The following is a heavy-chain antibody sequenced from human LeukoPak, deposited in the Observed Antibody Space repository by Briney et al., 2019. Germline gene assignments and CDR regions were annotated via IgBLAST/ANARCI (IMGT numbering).Heavy chain of an antibody. CDR1: GYTFTSYG. J-gene: IGHJ4*02. CDR2: ISAYNGNT. CDR3: ARVLGYCSGGSCYQFDY. Sequence: ASVKVSCKASGYTFTSYGISWVRQAPGQGLEWMGWISAYNGNTNYAQKLQGRVTMTTDTSTSTAYMELRSLRSDDTAVYYCARVLGYCSGGSCYQFDYWGQGTLVTVSS. D-gene: IGHD2-15*01. V-gene: IGHV1-18*01.